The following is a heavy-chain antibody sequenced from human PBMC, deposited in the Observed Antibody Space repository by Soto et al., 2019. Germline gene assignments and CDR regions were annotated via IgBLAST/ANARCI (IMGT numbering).Heavy chain of an antibody. CDR1: GFTFSSYA. J-gene: IGHJ6*03. CDR2: ISGSGGST. D-gene: IGHD2-15*01. V-gene: IGHV3-23*01. CDR3: AKHTIYCSGGSCDPAHYYYYYMGV. Sequence: GGSLRLSCAASGFTFSSYAMSWVRQAPGKGLEWVSAISGSGGSTYYADSVKGRFTISRDNSKNTLYLQMNSLRAEDTAVYYCAKHTIYCSGGSCDPAHYYYYYMGVWGKGTTVTVSS.